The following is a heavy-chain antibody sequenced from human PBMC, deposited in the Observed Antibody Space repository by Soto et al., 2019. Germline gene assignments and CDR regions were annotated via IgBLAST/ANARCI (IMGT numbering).Heavy chain of an antibody. V-gene: IGHV3-30*03. Sequence: QVQLVESGGGVVQPGRSLRLSCAASGFTFSSYGMHWVRQAPGKGLEWVAVISYDGSNKYYADSVKGRFTISRDNSKNTLYLQMNSLRAEDRPVYYCSAEGELPLAYWGQGTLVTVSS. CDR1: GFTFSSYG. CDR2: ISYDGSNK. D-gene: IGHD1-26*01. CDR3: SAEGELPLAY. J-gene: IGHJ4*02.